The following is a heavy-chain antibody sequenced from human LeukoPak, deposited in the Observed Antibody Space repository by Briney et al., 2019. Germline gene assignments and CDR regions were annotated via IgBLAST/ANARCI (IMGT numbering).Heavy chain of an antibody. V-gene: IGHV3-74*01. J-gene: IGHJ5*02. CDR1: GFTFSSYW. CDR3: ARGPPVTTLFRPYNWFDP. Sequence: GGSLRLSCAASGFTFSSYWMPWVRQAPGKGLVWVSRINSDGSSTSYADSVRGRFTISRDNAKNTLYLQMNSLRAEDTAVYYCARGPPVTTLFRPYNWFDPWGQGTLVTVSS. CDR2: INSDGSST. D-gene: IGHD4-17*01.